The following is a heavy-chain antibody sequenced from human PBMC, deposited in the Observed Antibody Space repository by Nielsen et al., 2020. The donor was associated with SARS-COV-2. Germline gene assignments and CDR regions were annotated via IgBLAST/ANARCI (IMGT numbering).Heavy chain of an antibody. CDR3: ARENILTGYYYHAFDI. Sequence: GESLKISCAASGFTFSSYAMSWVRQAPGKGLEWVSAISGSGGSKYYADSVKGRFTISRDNSKNTLYLQMNSLRAEDTAVYYCARENILTGYYYHAFDIWGQGTMVTVSS. D-gene: IGHD3-9*01. V-gene: IGHV3-23*01. J-gene: IGHJ3*02. CDR1: GFTFSSYA. CDR2: ISGSGGSK.